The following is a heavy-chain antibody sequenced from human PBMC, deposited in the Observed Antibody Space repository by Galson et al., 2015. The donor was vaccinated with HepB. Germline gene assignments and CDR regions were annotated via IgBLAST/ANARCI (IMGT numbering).Heavy chain of an antibody. CDR1: GFTFSSYS. V-gene: IGHV3-21*01. Sequence: SLRLSCAASGFTFSSYSMNWVRQAPGKGLEWVSSISSSSSYIYYADSVKGRFTISRDNAKNSLYLQVNSLRAEDTAVYYCARDYLGGGSYLGYYYYYGMDVWGQGTTVTVSS. CDR2: ISSSSSYI. J-gene: IGHJ6*02. D-gene: IGHD1-26*01. CDR3: ARDYLGGGSYLGYYYYYGMDV.